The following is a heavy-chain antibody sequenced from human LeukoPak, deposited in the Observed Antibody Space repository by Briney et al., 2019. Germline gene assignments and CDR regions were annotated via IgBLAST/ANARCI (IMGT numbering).Heavy chain of an antibody. CDR2: IYTSGST. V-gene: IGHV4-4*09. CDR3: ARQGGIFSPAHR. CDR1: GGSISSYY. Sequence: SETLSLTCTVSGGSISSYYWSWIRQPPGKGLEWIGYIYTSGSTNYNPSLKSRVTISVDTSKNQFSLKLSSVTAADTAVYYCARQGGIFSPAHRWGQGTLVTVSS. D-gene: IGHD6-13*01. J-gene: IGHJ4*02.